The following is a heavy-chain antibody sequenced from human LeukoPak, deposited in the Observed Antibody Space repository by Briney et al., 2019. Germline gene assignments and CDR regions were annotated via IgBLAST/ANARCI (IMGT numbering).Heavy chain of an antibody. CDR2: ISSSGSTI. CDR1: GFTFSSYE. V-gene: IGHV3-48*03. J-gene: IGHJ6*03. CDR3: ARDQSSSSWYSDYYYYYMDV. D-gene: IGHD6-13*01. Sequence: AGGSLRLSCAASGFTFSSYEMNWVRQAPGKGLEWVSYISSSGSTIYYADSVKGRFTISRDNAKNSLYLQMNSLRAEDTAVYYCARDQSSSSWYSDYYYYYMDVWGKGTTVTVSS.